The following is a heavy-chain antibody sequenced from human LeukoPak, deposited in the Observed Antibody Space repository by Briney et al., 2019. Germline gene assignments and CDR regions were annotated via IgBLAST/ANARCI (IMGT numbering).Heavy chain of an antibody. CDR3: AREVVIFPDYYYYGMDV. CDR1: GFTVSSNY. V-gene: IGHV3-53*01. Sequence: GGSLRLSCAASGFTVSSNYMNWVRQAPGKGLEWVSVIYGGGNIYYADSVEGRFTISRDNAKNSLYLQMNSLRAEDTAVYYCAREVVIFPDYYYYGMDVWGQGTTVTVSS. J-gene: IGHJ6*02. D-gene: IGHD3-9*01. CDR2: IYGGGNI.